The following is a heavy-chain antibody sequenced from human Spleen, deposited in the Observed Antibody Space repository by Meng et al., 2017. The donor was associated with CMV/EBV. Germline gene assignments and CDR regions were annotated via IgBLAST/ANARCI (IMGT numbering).Heavy chain of an antibody. CDR2: INPNSGGT. CDR3: ARRGSKGLDY. J-gene: IGHJ4*02. V-gene: IGHV1-2*02. CDR1: GYTFIGYY. Sequence: ASVKVSCKASGYTFIGYYMHWVRQAPGQGLEWMGWINPNSGGTNYAQKFQGRVTMTRDTSISTAYMELSRLRSDASDTAMYYCARRGSKGLDYWGQGTLVTVSS. D-gene: IGHD3-10*01.